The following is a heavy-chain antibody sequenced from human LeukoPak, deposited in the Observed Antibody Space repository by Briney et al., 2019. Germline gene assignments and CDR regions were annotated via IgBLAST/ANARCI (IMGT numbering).Heavy chain of an antibody. Sequence: SQTLSLTYTVSGGSFSSGRDYWNWIRQPAGKGLEWIGRIYTSGSTHYNPSLKSRVTMSLDTSRNQVSLKLSSVTAADTAMYYCVKSYYDSTGYSGWFDPWGQGTLVTVSS. CDR1: GGSFSSGRDY. CDR3: VKSYYDSTGYSGWFDP. J-gene: IGHJ5*02. CDR2: IYTSGST. D-gene: IGHD3-22*01. V-gene: IGHV4-61*02.